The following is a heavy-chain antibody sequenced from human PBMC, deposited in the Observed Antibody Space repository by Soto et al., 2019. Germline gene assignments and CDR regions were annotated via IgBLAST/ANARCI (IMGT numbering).Heavy chain of an antibody. CDR1: GGSISSYY. J-gene: IGHJ6*02. Sequence: SETLSLTCTVSGGSISSYYWSWIRQPPGKGLEWIGYIYYSGSTNYNPSLKSRVTISVDTSKNQFSLKLRSVTAADTAVYYCARHPYYYYGMDVWGQGTTVTVSS. CDR2: IYYSGST. CDR3: ARHPYYYYGMDV. V-gene: IGHV4-59*08.